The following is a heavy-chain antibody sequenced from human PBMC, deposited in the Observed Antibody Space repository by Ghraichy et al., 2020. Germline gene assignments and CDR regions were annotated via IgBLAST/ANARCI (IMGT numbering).Heavy chain of an antibody. CDR1: GFTFSDYY. Sequence: GESLNISCSASGFTFSDYYMSWIRQTPGKGLEWVSYISGSGSMLYDVDSVMGRFTNSRHNAKNSLYLQIHSLRAEDTAIYYCAGRTGRISGFEDWGQGTLVTFAS. D-gene: IGHD2-8*02. J-gene: IGHJ4*02. V-gene: IGHV3-11*01. CDR3: AGRTGRISGFED. CDR2: ISGSGSML.